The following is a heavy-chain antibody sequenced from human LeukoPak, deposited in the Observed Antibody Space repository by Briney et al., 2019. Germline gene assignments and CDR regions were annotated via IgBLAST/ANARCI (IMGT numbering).Heavy chain of an antibody. V-gene: IGHV3-30*18. J-gene: IGHJ4*02. CDR2: ISYDGSNK. CDR3: AKGGSGWYLDY. D-gene: IGHD6-19*01. CDR1: GFTFSSYG. Sequence: QSGGSLRLSCAASGFTFSSYGMHWVRQAPGKGLEWVAVISYDGSNKYYADSVKGRFTISRDNSKNTLYLQMNSLRAEDTAVYYCAKGGSGWYLDYWGQGTLVTVSS.